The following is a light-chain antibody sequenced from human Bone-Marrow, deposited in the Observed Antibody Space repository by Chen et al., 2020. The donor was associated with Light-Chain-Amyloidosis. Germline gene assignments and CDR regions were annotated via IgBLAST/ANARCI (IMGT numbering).Light chain of an antibody. CDR2: GTN. V-gene: IGLV8-61*01. CDR1: SGSVSTNHH. Sequence: QTLVTQEPAFSVSPGGTFTLTFALASGSVSTNHHPPWFQQPPGQPPRTLLSGTNSRTSGAPSRFSGAIVEKKAGVTITGAQAEDECDYYCLLHVGSGGWVFGGGAKLTVL. CDR3: LLHVGSGGWV. J-gene: IGLJ3*02.